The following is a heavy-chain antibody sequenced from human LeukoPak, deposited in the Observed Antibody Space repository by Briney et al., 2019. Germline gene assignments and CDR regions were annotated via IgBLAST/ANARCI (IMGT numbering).Heavy chain of an antibody. D-gene: IGHD2-15*01. CDR3: ARGRYCSGGSCYSGFDP. CDR1: GGTFSSYA. CDR2: IIPIFGTA. J-gene: IGHJ5*02. V-gene: IGHV1-69*06. Sequence: ASVKVSCKASGGTFSSYAISWVRQAPGQGLEWMGGIIPIFGTANYAQKFQGRVTITADKSTSTAYMELSSLRSEDTAVYYCARGRYCSGGSCYSGFDPWGQGTLVTVSS.